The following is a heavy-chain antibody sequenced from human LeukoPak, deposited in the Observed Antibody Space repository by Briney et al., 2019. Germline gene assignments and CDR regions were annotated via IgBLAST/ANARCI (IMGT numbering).Heavy chain of an antibody. CDR3: ARPRSSTSPQYYYFDY. CDR2: IIPIFGTA. J-gene: IGHJ4*02. V-gene: IGHV1-69*13. Sequence: ASVKVSCKASGGTFSSYAISWVRQAPGQGLGWMGGIIPIFGTANYAQKFQGRVTITADESTSTAYMELSSLRSEDTAVYYCARPRSSTSPQYYYFDYWGQGTLVTVSS. D-gene: IGHD2-2*01. CDR1: GGTFSSYA.